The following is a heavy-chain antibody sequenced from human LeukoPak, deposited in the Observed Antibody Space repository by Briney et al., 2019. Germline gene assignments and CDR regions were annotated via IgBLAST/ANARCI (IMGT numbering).Heavy chain of an antibody. V-gene: IGHV1-3*04. D-gene: IGHD1-26*01. J-gene: IGHJ4*02. CDR3: ARLSGYYFDY. Sequence: GASVKVSCKASGYTFTSYAMNWVRQAPGQGLECMGWINTGNGNTKYSQKFQGRVTITRDTSASTAYMDLSSLRSEDTAVYYCARLSGYYFDYWGQGTLVTVSS. CDR2: INTGNGNT. CDR1: GYTFTSYA.